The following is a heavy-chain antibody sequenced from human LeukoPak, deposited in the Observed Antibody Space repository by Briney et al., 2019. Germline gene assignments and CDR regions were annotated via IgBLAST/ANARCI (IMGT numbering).Heavy chain of an antibody. Sequence: GGSLRLSCAASGFTVSSNYMSWVRQAPGKGLEWVSVIYSGGSTYYADSVKGRFTISRDNSKNTLYLQMNSQRAEDTAVYYCATYGSYFQYFDYWGQGTLVTVSS. J-gene: IGHJ4*02. CDR3: ATYGSYFQYFDY. V-gene: IGHV3-66*01. D-gene: IGHD1-26*01. CDR2: IYSGGST. CDR1: GFTVSSNY.